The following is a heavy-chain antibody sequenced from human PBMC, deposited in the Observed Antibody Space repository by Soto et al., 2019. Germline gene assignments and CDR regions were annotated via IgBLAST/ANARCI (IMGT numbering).Heavy chain of an antibody. CDR2: MNPNSGNT. D-gene: IGHD3-3*01. Sequence: ASVKVSCKASGYTFTSYDINWVRQATGQGLEWMGWMNPNSGNTGYAQKFQGRVTMTRNTSISTAYMELSSLRSEDTAVYYCARGVSQFWSGDKIPYNWFDPWGQGNLVTVSS. J-gene: IGHJ5*02. CDR3: ARGVSQFWSGDKIPYNWFDP. CDR1: GYTFTSYD. V-gene: IGHV1-8*01.